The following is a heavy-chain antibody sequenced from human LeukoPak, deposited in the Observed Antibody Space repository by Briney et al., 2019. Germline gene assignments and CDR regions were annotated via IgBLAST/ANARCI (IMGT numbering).Heavy chain of an antibody. CDR1: GGSSRSGDYF. V-gene: IGHV4-30-4*01. J-gene: IGHJ6*02. Sequence: SQTLSLTCAVSGGSSRSGDYFWSWIRQPPGKGLEWIGHIHYSGNTYYNPSLKSRVSISVDTSKNQFSLKLSSVTAADTAVYYCARGRGSSWYYYYYGMDVWGQGTTVTVSS. D-gene: IGHD6-13*01. CDR2: IHYSGNT. CDR3: ARGRGSSWYYYYYGMDV.